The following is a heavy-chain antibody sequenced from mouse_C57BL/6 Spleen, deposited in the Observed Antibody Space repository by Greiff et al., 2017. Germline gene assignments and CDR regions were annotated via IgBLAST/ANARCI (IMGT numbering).Heavy chain of an antibody. Sequence: QVQLQQPGAELVRPGSSVKLSCKASGYTFTSYWMDWVKQRPGQGLEWIGNIYPSDSDTHYNPKFNDKATLTVDKSSSTAYVQLSSLTSEDSAVYCCERNGYYGGFAYWGQGTLVTVSA. D-gene: IGHD2-3*01. CDR3: ERNGYYGGFAY. J-gene: IGHJ3*01. V-gene: IGHV1-61*01. CDR2: IYPSDSDT. CDR1: GYTFTSYW.